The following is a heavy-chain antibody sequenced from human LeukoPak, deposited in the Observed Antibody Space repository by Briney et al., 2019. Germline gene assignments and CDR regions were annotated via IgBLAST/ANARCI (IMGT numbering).Heavy chain of an antibody. V-gene: IGHV4-59*08. CDR3: AGTLRDGYNKGGFDY. CDR2: IYYSGST. J-gene: IGHJ4*02. D-gene: IGHD5-24*01. CDR1: GGSISSYY. Sequence: PSETLSLTCTVSGGSISSYYWSWIRQPPGKGLEWIGYIYYSGSTYYNPSLKSRVTISVDTSKNQFSLKLSSVTAADTAVYYCAGTLRDGYNKGGFDYWGQGTLVTVSS.